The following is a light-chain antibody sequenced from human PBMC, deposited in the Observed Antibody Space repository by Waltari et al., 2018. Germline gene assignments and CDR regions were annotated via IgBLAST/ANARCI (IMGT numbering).Light chain of an antibody. CDR2: AAS. V-gene: IGKV1-16*01. Sequence: DIQMTQSPSSLSPSVGDRVTITCRASRGIGNYLAWFQQQPGKAPKSLIYAASILQSGVPSRFSASGSGTDFTLTISSLHPEDFATYFCQQYYDFPVTFGPGTKVENK. CDR3: QQYYDFPVT. CDR1: RGIGNY. J-gene: IGKJ3*01.